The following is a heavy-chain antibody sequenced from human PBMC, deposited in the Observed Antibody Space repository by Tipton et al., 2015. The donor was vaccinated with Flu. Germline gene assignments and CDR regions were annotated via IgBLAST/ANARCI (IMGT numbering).Heavy chain of an antibody. CDR1: GFIFSDYC. CDR2: ITPTSSYT. Sequence: QVQLVQSGGGLVKPGGSLRLSCAASGFIFSDYCMSWIRQAPGKGLEWISYITPTSSYTNYADSVKGRFTISRDNARNSLYLQMNSLRAEDTAVYYCARVVTIFGVVRNWYFDLWGRGTLVTVSS. J-gene: IGHJ2*01. D-gene: IGHD3-3*01. V-gene: IGHV3-11*06. CDR3: ARVVTIFGVVRNWYFDL.